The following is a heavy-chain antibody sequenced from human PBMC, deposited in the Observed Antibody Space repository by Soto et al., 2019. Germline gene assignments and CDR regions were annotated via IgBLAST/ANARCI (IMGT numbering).Heavy chain of an antibody. D-gene: IGHD3-9*01. Sequence: SETLSLTCAVSGASIGTSNWWSWVRQSPGKGLEWIGEIHDSGSTKYNPSLKSRVTISLDKSKNQFSLNVSSVTAADTAVYYCARLKTYDILNKSDYGGQGPLVTV. V-gene: IGHV4-4*02. J-gene: IGHJ4*02. CDR2: IHDSGST. CDR3: ARLKTYDILNKSDY. CDR1: GASIGTSNW.